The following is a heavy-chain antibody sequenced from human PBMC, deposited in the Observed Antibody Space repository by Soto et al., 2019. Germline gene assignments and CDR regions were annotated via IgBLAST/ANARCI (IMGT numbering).Heavy chain of an antibody. CDR3: ARDPRPPSGWLGFWEYGMDV. D-gene: IGHD3-3*01. V-gene: IGHV1-46*01. Sequence: ASVKVSCKASGYTFTSYYMHWVRQAPGQGLEWMGIINPSGGSTTYAEKFQGRVTMTRDTSTSTVYMELSGLRSEDTAVYYCARDPRPPSGWLGFWEYGMDVWGQGTTVTVSS. J-gene: IGHJ6*02. CDR1: GYTFTSYY. CDR2: INPSGGST.